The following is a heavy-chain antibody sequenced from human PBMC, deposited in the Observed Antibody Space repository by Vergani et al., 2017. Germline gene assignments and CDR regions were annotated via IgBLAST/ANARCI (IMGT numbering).Heavy chain of an antibody. J-gene: IGHJ4*02. Sequence: QVQLVQSGAEVKKPGSSVKVSCKASGGTFSSYAISWVRQAPGQGLEWMGGVIPSFGTANYAQKFQGRVKITADESTSTAYMELSRLRSEDTAVYYCARDRVYYDSSGYESYSGYWGQGTLVTVSS. CDR2: VIPSFGTA. D-gene: IGHD3-22*01. CDR3: ARDRVYYDSSGYESYSGY. CDR1: GGTFSSYA. V-gene: IGHV1-69*13.